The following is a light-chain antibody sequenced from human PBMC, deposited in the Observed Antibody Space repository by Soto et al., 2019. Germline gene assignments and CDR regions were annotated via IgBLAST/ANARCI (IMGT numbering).Light chain of an antibody. CDR1: QSVSSN. CDR2: GAS. V-gene: IGKV3-15*01. J-gene: IGKJ1*01. Sequence: EIVMTQSPATLSVSPGERATLSCRASQSVSSNLAWYQQKPGQAPRLLIYGASTRATGIPARFSGSGSGTDFTLTISSLQSEDFAVCYCQQYNNWPPGTFGRGTKVEIK. CDR3: QQYNNWPPGT.